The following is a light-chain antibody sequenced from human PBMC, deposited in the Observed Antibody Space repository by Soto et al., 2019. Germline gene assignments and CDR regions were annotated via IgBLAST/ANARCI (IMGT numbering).Light chain of an antibody. Sequence: QSVLTQPASVSGSPGQSITISCTGTSSDVGNYNLVSWYQQHPGKAPKLMIYEVNKRTSGVSNRFSGSKSGNTASLTLSGLQAEDEADYYCCSYAGSSTPVVFGGGTKLTVL. CDR1: SSDVGNYNL. V-gene: IGLV2-23*02. CDR2: EVN. J-gene: IGLJ2*01. CDR3: CSYAGSSTPVV.